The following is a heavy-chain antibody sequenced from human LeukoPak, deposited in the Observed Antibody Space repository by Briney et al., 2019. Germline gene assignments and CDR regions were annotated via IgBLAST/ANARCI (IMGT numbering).Heavy chain of an antibody. D-gene: IGHD5-24*01. Sequence: SETLSLTCAVYGGSFSDYYWSWIRQPPGKGLEWIGEINHSGSTNYNPSLKSRVTISVDTSKNQFSLKLSSVTAADTAVFYCARDRDGSLDYWGQGTLVTVSS. CDR3: ARDRDGSLDY. V-gene: IGHV4-34*01. J-gene: IGHJ4*02. CDR1: GGSFSDYY. CDR2: INHSGST.